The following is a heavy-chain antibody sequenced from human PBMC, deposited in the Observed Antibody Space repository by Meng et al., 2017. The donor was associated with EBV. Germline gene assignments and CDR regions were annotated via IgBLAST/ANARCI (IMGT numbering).Heavy chain of an antibody. CDR2: INVGVGYT. CDR3: VRGPPVGVPGPGDY. D-gene: IGHD2-21*01. CDR1: GYAFTSYI. J-gene: IGHJ4*02. V-gene: IGHV1-3*01. Sequence: VHLVQSGAEVKNPGASVKVSCKASGYAFTSYILHWVCQAPGQRLEWMGWINVGVGYTKYSQKFQGRVTISSDTSATTGYMELSSLRSEDTAVYYCVRGPPVGVPGPGDYWGQGTLVTVSS.